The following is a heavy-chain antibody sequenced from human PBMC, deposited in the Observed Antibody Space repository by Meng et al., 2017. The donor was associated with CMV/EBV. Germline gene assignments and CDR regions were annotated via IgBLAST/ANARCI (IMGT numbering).Heavy chain of an antibody. D-gene: IGHD3-22*01. J-gene: IGHJ5*02. CDR1: GFTFSSYS. V-gene: IGHV3-21*01. CDR3: AGPQPAYYDSSAPKS. Sequence: GESLKISCAASGFTFSSYSMNWVRQAPGKGLEWVSSISSSSSYIYYADSVKGRFTISRDNAKNSLYLQMNSLRAEDTAVCYCAGPQPAYYDSSAPKSWGQGTLVTVSS. CDR2: ISSSSSYI.